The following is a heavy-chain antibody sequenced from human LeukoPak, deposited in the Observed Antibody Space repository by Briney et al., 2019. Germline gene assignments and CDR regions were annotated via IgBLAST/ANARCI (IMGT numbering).Heavy chain of an antibody. CDR3: AREWGYLDAFDI. CDR2: ISAYNGNT. J-gene: IGHJ3*02. V-gene: IGHV1-18*01. Sequence: ASVKVSCKASGYTFTIYGISWVRQAPGQGLEGMGWISAYNGNTNYAQKLQGRVTMTTETSTSTAYMELRSLRSDDTAGYYWAREWGYLDAFDIWGQGTMVTFAS. D-gene: IGHD5-12*01. CDR1: GYTFTIYG.